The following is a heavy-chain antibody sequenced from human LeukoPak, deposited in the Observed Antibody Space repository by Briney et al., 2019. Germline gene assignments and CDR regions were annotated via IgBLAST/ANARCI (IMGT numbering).Heavy chain of an antibody. CDR3: ARDSYGADY. V-gene: IGHV3-30*03. CDR2: ISYDGRNK. CDR1: GFIVGNNY. D-gene: IGHD4-17*01. Sequence: GGSLRLSCAASGFIVGNNYVTWVRQAPDKGLEWVAVISYDGRNKYYADSVKGRFTISRDNSKNTLYVQMNTLRTDDTAVYYCARDSYGADYWGQGTLVTVSS. J-gene: IGHJ4*02.